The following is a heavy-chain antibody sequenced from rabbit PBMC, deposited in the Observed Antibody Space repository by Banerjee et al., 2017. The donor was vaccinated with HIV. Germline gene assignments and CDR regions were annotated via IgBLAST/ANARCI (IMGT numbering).Heavy chain of an antibody. Sequence: QEQLVESGGGLVQPEGSLTLTCKASGSDISSNAMCWVRQAPGKGLELIACIYSSNGDKWYASWVNGRFTISRSTSLNTVDLKMTSLTAADTATYFCARGKWLLFQNYFNLWGPGTLVTVS. J-gene: IGHJ4*01. CDR1: GSDISSNA. V-gene: IGHV1S47*01. D-gene: IGHD1-1*01. CDR2: IYSSNGDK. CDR3: ARGKWLLFQNYFNL.